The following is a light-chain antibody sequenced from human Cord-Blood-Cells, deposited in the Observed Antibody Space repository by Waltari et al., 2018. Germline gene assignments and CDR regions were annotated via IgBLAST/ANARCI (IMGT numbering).Light chain of an antibody. Sequence: QSALTQPASVSGSPGQSITISCTGTSSDVGGYNYVSWYQQHPGKAPKLMIYDVSKRPSVFSNRFSGSKSGNPASLTISGLQAEDEADYYCSSYTSSSTWVFGGGTKLTVL. CDR2: DVS. CDR1: SSDVGGYNY. V-gene: IGLV2-14*01. J-gene: IGLJ3*02. CDR3: SSYTSSSTWV.